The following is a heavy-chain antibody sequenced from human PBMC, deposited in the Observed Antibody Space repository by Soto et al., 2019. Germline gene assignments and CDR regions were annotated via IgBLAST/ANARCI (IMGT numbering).Heavy chain of an antibody. V-gene: IGHV4-38-2*01. Sequence: PSETLSLTCAVSGYSVSSGYYWGWIRQPPGKGLEWIGSMYHSGNTFYNPSLKSRITISVDTSKNHFSLKLSSVTAADTAVYYCAGNYGDSTTYFDYWGHGTLVTVSS. D-gene: IGHD4-17*01. CDR1: GYSVSSGYY. CDR2: MYHSGNT. CDR3: AGNYGDSTTYFDY. J-gene: IGHJ4*01.